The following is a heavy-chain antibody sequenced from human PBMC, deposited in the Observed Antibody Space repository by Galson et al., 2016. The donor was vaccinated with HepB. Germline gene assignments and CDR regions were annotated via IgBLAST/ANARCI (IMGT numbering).Heavy chain of an antibody. CDR3: ARGGFDNWDEADPFDY. CDR2: IIPMFGTA. V-gene: IGHV1-69*01. D-gene: IGHD1-20*01. J-gene: IGHJ4*02. CDR1: GGTFSRYP. Sequence: SCKASGGTFSRYPISWVRQAPGQGLEWMGGIIPMFGTAKYAQKFQGRVTITADESTSTGYMDLTSLRSEDTAVYYCARGGFDNWDEADPFDYWGQGTLVTAAS.